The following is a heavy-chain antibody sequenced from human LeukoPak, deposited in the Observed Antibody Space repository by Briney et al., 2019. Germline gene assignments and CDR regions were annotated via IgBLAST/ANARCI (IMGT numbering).Heavy chain of an antibody. V-gene: IGHV4-34*01. D-gene: IGHD3-22*01. J-gene: IGHJ3*02. Sequence: PSETLSLTCAVYGGSFSGYYWSWIRQPPGKGLEWIGEINHSGSTNYNPSLKSRVTISVDTSKNQFSLKLSSVTAADTALYYCAREIHYDSSGQRSLHAFDIWGQGTMVTVSS. CDR1: GGSFSGYY. CDR3: AREIHYDSSGQRSLHAFDI. CDR2: INHSGST.